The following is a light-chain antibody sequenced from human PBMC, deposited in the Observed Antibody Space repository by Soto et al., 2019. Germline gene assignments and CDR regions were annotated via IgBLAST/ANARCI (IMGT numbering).Light chain of an antibody. CDR3: QQYYSYWT. CDR2: KAS. V-gene: IGKV1-5*03. J-gene: IGKJ1*01. Sequence: DIPMTQSPSTLSASVGYRVTITCGASQSISSWLAWYQQKPGKAPKILIYKASSLESGVPSRFRGSGSGTEFTLTISSLQPDDFATYYCQQYYSYWTFGQGTNVDIK. CDR1: QSISSW.